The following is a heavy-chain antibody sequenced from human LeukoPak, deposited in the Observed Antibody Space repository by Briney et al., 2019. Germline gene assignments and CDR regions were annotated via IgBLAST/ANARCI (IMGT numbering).Heavy chain of an antibody. CDR1: GGIFSSYA. CDR2: IIPIFGTA. V-gene: IGHV1-69*05. Sequence: SVKVSCKASGGIFSSYAISWVRQAPGQGLEWMGRIIPIFGTANYAQKFQGRVTITTDESTSTAYMELSSLRSEDTAVYYCARDPHMERGLDPWGQGTLVTVSS. D-gene: IGHD2-21*01. CDR3: ARDPHMERGLDP. J-gene: IGHJ5*02.